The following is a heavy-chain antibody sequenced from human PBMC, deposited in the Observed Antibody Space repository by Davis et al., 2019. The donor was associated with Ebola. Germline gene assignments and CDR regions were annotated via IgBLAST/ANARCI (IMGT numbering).Heavy chain of an antibody. D-gene: IGHD3-16*01. V-gene: IGHV1-46*01. CDR2: TMPSGGIT. J-gene: IGHJ5*02. CDR1: EYTFTSYY. CDR3: ATYYVAGNWFDP. Sequence: AASVKVSCKASEYTFTSYYLHWVRQAPGQGLEWMAITMPSGGITSYAQQFQGRVTMTRDTSTSTVYMELSSLTSEDTAVYYCATYYVAGNWFDPWGQGTLVTVSS.